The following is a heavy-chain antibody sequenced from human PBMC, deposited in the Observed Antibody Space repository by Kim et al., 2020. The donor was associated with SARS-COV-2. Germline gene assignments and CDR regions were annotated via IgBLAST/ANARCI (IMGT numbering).Heavy chain of an antibody. V-gene: IGHV3-49*03. CDR2: IRSKAYGGTT. D-gene: IGHD3-22*01. CDR1: GFTFGDYA. CDR3: TTQGVVVINNWYFDL. J-gene: IGHJ2*01. Sequence: GGSLRLSCTASGFTFGDYAMSWFRQAPGKGLEWVGFIRSKAYGGTTEYAASVKGRFTISRDDSKSIAYLQMNSLKTEDTAVYYCTTQGVVVINNWYFDLWGRGTLVTVSS.